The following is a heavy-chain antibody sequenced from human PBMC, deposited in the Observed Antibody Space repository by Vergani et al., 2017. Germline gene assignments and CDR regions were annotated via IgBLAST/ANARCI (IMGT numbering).Heavy chain of an antibody. CDR1: GGSISSGGYY. Sequence: QVQLQESGPGLVKPSQTLSLTCTVSGGSISSGGYYWSWIRQHPGKGLEWIGYIYYSGSTYYNPSLKSRVTISVDTSKNQFSLKLSSVTAADTAMYYCARERSGSYLDAFDIWGQGTMVTVSS. J-gene: IGHJ3*02. CDR3: ARERSGSYLDAFDI. V-gene: IGHV4-31*03. CDR2: IYYSGST. D-gene: IGHD1-26*01.